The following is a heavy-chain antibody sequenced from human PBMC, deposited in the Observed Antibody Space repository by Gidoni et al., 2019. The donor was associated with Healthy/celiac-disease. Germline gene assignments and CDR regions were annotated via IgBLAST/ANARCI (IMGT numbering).Heavy chain of an antibody. D-gene: IGHD2-2*01. V-gene: IGHV3-9*01. Sequence: EVQLVESGGGLVQPGRSLRLSCAASGFTFDDSAMPWVRQAPGKGLEWVSGSSWNSGSIGYADSVKGRFTISRDNAKNSLYLQMNSLRAEDTALYYCAKDMVEDCSSTSCYPDAFDIWGQGTMVTVSS. J-gene: IGHJ3*02. CDR1: GFTFDDSA. CDR2: SSWNSGSI. CDR3: AKDMVEDCSSTSCYPDAFDI.